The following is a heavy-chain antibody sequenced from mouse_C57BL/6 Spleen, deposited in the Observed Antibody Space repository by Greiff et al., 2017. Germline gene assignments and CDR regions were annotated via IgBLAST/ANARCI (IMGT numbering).Heavy chain of an antibody. CDR2: IRNKANGYTT. CDR3: ARYEDRRGFAY. V-gene: IGHV7-3*01. CDR1: GFTFTDYY. Sequence: EVKLMESGGGLVQPGGSLSLSCAASGFTFTDYYMSWVRQPPGKALEWLGFIRNKANGYTTEYSASVKGRFTISRDNSQSILYLQMNALRAEDSATYYCARYEDRRGFAYWGQGTLVTVSA. J-gene: IGHJ3*01.